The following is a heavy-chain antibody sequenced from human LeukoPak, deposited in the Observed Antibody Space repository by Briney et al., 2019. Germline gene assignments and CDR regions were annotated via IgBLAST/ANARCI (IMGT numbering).Heavy chain of an antibody. CDR2: INHSGST. D-gene: IGHD6-6*01. J-gene: IGHJ4*02. V-gene: IGHV4-34*01. Sequence: PSETLSLTCAVYGGSFSGYYWSWIRQPPGKGLEWIGEINHSGSTNHNPSLKSRVTISVDTSKNQFSLKLSSVTAADTAVYYCARQYSSSSGPDYWGQGTLVTVSS. CDR3: ARQYSSSSGPDY. CDR1: GGSFSGYY.